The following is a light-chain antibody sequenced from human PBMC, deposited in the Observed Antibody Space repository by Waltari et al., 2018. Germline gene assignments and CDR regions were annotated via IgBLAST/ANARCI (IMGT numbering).Light chain of an antibody. CDR1: SSDGGGDAP. CDR2: DVN. CDR3: SSQSTKNGVI. Sequence: QSALTQPAYVSGSPGQSITISCTGSSSDGGGDAPVSWYQDHPGQAPKVIIYDVNQRPSGVSDRFSGSKSGNTASLTISGLQAEDEATFYCSSQSTKNGVIFGGGTKVTVL. J-gene: IGLJ2*01. V-gene: IGLV2-14*03.